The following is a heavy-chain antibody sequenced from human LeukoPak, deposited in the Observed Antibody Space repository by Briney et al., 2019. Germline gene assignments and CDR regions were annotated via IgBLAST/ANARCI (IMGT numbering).Heavy chain of an antibody. CDR3: ASVVVAAMDY. CDR1: GFTFSSYA. D-gene: IGHD2-15*01. Sequence: GGSLRLSCAASGFTFSSYAMHWVRQAPGKGLEWVAVISCDGSNKYYADSVKGRFTISRDNSKNTLYLQMNSLRAEDTAVYYCASVVVAAMDYWGQGTLVTVSS. J-gene: IGHJ4*02. V-gene: IGHV3-30-3*01. CDR2: ISCDGSNK.